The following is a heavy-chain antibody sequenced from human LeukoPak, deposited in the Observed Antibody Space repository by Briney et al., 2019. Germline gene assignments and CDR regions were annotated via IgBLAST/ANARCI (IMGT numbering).Heavy chain of an antibody. CDR3: ARGASGSYFTGLDF. CDR1: GGSISSGSYY. CDR2: IYTSGST. D-gene: IGHD1-26*01. J-gene: IGHJ4*02. Sequence: PSETLSLTCTVSGGSISSGSYYWSWIRQPAGKGLEWIGRIYTSGSTNYNPSLKSRVTISVDTSKNQFSLKLSSVTAADTAVYYCARGASGSYFTGLDFWGQGTLVTVSS. V-gene: IGHV4-61*02.